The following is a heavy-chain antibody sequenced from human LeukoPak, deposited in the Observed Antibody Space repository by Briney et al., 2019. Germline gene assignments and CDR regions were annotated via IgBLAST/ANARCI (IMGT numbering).Heavy chain of an antibody. CDR3: ARVCMCGSYSPFDY. CDR1: GGSISSGGYY. CDR2: IYYSGST. Sequence: SQTLSLTCTVSGGSISSGGYYWSWIRQHPGKGLEWIGYIYYSGSTYYNPSLKSRVTISVDKSKNQFSLKLNSVTAADTAVYYCARVCMCGSYSPFDYWGQGTLVTVSS. V-gene: IGHV4-31*03. D-gene: IGHD1-26*01. J-gene: IGHJ4*02.